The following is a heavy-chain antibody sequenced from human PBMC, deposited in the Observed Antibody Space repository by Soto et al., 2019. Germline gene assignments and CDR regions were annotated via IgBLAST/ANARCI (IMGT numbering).Heavy chain of an antibody. CDR1: GFTFSTYW. CDR2: INSDGSTT. J-gene: IGHJ4*02. V-gene: IGHV3-74*01. CDR3: ARDQGYCSGGSCYVAGY. Sequence: EVQLVESGGGLVQPGGSLRLSCAASGFTFSTYWMHWVRQAPGKGLVWVSRINSDGSTTDYADSVRGRFTLSRDNAKNTLYLQMTSLRAEDTAVYYCARDQGYCSGGSCYVAGYWGQGTLVTVSS. D-gene: IGHD2-15*01.